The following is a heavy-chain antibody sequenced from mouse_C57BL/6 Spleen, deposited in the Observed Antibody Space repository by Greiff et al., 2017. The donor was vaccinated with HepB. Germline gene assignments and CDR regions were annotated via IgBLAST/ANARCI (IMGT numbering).Heavy chain of an antibody. CDR2: IWSDGST. CDR3: ARHGEGDHYDSFAY. Sequence: QVQLKESGPGLVAPSQSLSITCTVSGFSLTSYGVHWVRQPPGKGLEWLVVIWSDGSTTYNSALKPRLSISKDNSKSQVFLKMNSLQTDDTAMYYCARHGEGDHYDSFAYWGQGTLVTVSA. D-gene: IGHD2-4*01. CDR1: GFSLTSYG. J-gene: IGHJ3*01. V-gene: IGHV2-6-1*01.